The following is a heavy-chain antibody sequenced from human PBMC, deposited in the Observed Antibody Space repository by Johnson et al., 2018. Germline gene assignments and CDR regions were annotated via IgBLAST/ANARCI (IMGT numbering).Heavy chain of an antibody. Sequence: QVQLVQSGAEVKKPGASVKVSCKASGYTFPSYDINWVRQATGQGLEWMGWRNPNSGNTGYAQKSQGRVTMTADESTSTAYMELSSLRAEDTAVYYGARDPRGWQWVVRGDAFDIWGQGTIVTVSS. CDR1: GYTFPSYD. CDR2: RNPNSGNT. CDR3: ARDPRGWQWVVRGDAFDI. J-gene: IGHJ3*02. V-gene: IGHV1-8*01. D-gene: IGHD6-19*01.